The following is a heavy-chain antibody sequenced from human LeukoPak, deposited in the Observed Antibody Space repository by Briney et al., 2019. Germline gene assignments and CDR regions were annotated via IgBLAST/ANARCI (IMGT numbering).Heavy chain of an antibody. CDR3: ARDSRVGTSYNLDI. CDR1: GGSISSGSYF. Sequence: SQTLSLTCTVSGGSISSGSYFWSWIRQPAGKGLEWIGRIYTSGTVNYNTFLENRVTISADTSNNQFSLNLRSVTAADTATYYCARDSRVGTSYNLDIWGPGTRVTVSS. V-gene: IGHV4-61*02. CDR2: IYTSGTV. D-gene: IGHD1/OR15-1a*01. J-gene: IGHJ3*02.